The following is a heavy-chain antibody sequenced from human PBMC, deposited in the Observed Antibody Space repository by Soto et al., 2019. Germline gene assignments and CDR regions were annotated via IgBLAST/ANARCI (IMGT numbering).Heavy chain of an antibody. CDR1: GYTFTNYD. D-gene: IGHD3-22*01. V-gene: IGHV1-8*01. CDR3: TRAPPYHYDSSDVYGVRRSWFDP. Sequence: QVQLVQSGAEVKKPGASVKVSCKASGYTFTNYDINWVRQATGQGLEWMGWMNPNSGNAGYAQEFQGRVTMTRDTSISTAYMELSSLRSEGTAVYYCTRAPPYHYDSSDVYGVRRSWFDPWGQGTLVTVSS. J-gene: IGHJ5*02. CDR2: MNPNSGNA.